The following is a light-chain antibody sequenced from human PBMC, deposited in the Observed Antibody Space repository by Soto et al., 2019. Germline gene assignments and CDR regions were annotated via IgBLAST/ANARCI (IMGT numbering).Light chain of an antibody. CDR3: QQYGSLVT. CDR2: GAS. J-gene: IGKJ1*01. V-gene: IGKV3-20*01. Sequence: EIVLTQSPGTLSSSPGERATLSCRASQSVSSSYLAWYQQKPGRAPRLLIDGASSRATGIPDRFRGSGSGTDFTLIISRLEPEDLAVYYCQQYGSLVTFGQGTKVDIK. CDR1: QSVSSSY.